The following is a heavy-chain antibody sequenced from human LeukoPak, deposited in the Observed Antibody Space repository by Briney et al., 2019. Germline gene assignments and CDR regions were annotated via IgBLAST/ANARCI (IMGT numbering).Heavy chain of an antibody. Sequence: GGSLRLSCAPCGFTFSSYAMSWVRQAPGKGLEWVSAISGSGGSTYYADSVKGRFTISRDNSKNTLYLQMNSLRAEDTAVYYCAKFLPTHIVVANYYFDYWGQGTLVTVSS. V-gene: IGHV3-23*01. CDR3: AKFLPTHIVVANYYFDY. D-gene: IGHD2-21*01. J-gene: IGHJ4*02. CDR1: GFTFSSYA. CDR2: ISGSGGST.